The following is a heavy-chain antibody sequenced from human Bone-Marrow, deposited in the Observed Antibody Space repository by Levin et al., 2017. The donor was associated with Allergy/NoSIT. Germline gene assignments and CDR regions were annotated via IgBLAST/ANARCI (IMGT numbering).Heavy chain of an antibody. CDR3: ARVRDFWSGYGSSDV. CDR2: IRGKAYGGTT. J-gene: IGHJ6*02. CDR1: GFTFGDYA. Sequence: GESLKISCRGSGFTFGDYAMTWFRQAPGRGLEWVGFIRGKAYGGTTEYAASLKGRFSISSDDSRSIAYLHMNSLKTEDTAVYYCARVRDFWSGYGSSDVWGQGTTVTVSS. D-gene: IGHD3-3*01. V-gene: IGHV3-49*03.